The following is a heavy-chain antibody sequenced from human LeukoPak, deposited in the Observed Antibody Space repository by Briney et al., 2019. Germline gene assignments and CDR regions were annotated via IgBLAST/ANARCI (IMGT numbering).Heavy chain of an antibody. J-gene: IGHJ4*02. Sequence: QSGGSLRLSCAASGFTFSSYAMHWVRQAPGKGLEWVAVISYDGSNKYYADSVEGRFTISRDNSKNTLYLQMNSLRAEDTAVYYCARDPYSGSYYFGYFDYWGQGTLVTVSS. D-gene: IGHD1-26*01. V-gene: IGHV3-30-3*01. CDR1: GFTFSSYA. CDR3: ARDPYSGSYYFGYFDY. CDR2: ISYDGSNK.